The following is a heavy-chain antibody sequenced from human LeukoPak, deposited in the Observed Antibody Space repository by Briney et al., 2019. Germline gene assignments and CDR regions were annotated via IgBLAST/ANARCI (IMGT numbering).Heavy chain of an antibody. CDR1: GYSFTSYW. V-gene: IGHV5-51*01. CDR3: ARRDDSSGYYYSSFDY. D-gene: IGHD3-22*01. J-gene: IGHJ4*02. CDR2: IYPGDSDT. Sequence: GESLKISCKGSGYSFTSYWIGWVRQMPGKGLEWMGIIYPGDSDTRYSPSFQGQVTISADKSISTAYLQWSSLKASDTAMYCCARRDDSSGYYYSSFDYWGQGPLVTVSS.